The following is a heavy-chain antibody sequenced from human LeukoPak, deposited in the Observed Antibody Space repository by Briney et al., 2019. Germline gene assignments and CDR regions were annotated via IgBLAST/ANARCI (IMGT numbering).Heavy chain of an antibody. V-gene: IGHV3-21*01. CDR1: GFTFSTYS. CDR3: ASSALGYFDY. D-gene: IGHD7-27*01. CDR2: ISGNSYHI. Sequence: PGGSLRLSCAASGFTFSTYSMFWVRQAPGKGLEWVSAISGNSYHIYYADSVKGRFTISRDNAKNSLYLQMNSLRGEDTAVYYCASSALGYFDYWGHGTLVTVSS. J-gene: IGHJ4*01.